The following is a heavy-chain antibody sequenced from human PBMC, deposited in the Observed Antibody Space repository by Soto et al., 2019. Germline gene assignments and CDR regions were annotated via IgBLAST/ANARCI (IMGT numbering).Heavy chain of an antibody. CDR3: VKEANPFINTLVVLIFDY. CDR1: GFSFTNYG. J-gene: IGHJ4*02. Sequence: GGSLRLSCAASGFSFTNYGMHWVRQAPGKGLEWVAVISHDGRTTYYADSVKGRFTISRDNSNNTLYLQMNSLISDDTAVYYCVKEANPFINTLVVLIFDYWGQGTQVTVSS. D-gene: IGHD3-22*01. V-gene: IGHV3-30*18. CDR2: ISHDGRTT.